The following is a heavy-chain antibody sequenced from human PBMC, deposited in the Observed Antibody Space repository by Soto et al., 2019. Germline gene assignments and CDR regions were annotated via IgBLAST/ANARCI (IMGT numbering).Heavy chain of an antibody. CDR2: IYYSGST. Sequence: ASETLSLTCTVSGGSISSGDYYWSWIRQPPGKGLEWIGYIYYSGSTYYNPSLKSRVTISVDTSKNQFSLKLSSVTAADTAVYYCARSIHDDSGPPFQDYWGQGTLVTVSS. D-gene: IGHD1-26*01. CDR3: ARSIHDDSGPPFQDY. V-gene: IGHV4-30-4*01. CDR1: GGSISSGDYY. J-gene: IGHJ4*02.